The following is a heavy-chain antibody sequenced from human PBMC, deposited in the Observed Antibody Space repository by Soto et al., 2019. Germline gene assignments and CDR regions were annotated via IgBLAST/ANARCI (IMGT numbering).Heavy chain of an antibody. Sequence: GGSLRLSCAASGFTFRSYAINWVRQAPGKGLEWVSSVSANGRNTYYADSVKGRFTVSRDKSKNALFLQLDSLRVEDTAIYYCAKDLSSLGWLALGAPFDYWGPGTLVTVSS. CDR2: VSANGRNT. CDR3: AKDLSSLGWLALGAPFDY. CDR1: GFTFRSYA. D-gene: IGHD3-22*01. V-gene: IGHV3-23*01. J-gene: IGHJ4*02.